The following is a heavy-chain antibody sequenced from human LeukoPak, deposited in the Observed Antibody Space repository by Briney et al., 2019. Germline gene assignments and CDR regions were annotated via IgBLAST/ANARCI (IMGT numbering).Heavy chain of an antibody. CDR2: IYTSGST. Sequence: SETLSLTCAVYGGSFSGYYWNWIRQPAGKGLQWIGRIYTSGSTNYNPSLKSRVTISVDTSKNQFSLKLSSVTAADTAVYYCARFYDYWGQGTLVTVSS. CDR3: ARFYDY. CDR1: GGSFSGYY. V-gene: IGHV4-59*10. J-gene: IGHJ4*02.